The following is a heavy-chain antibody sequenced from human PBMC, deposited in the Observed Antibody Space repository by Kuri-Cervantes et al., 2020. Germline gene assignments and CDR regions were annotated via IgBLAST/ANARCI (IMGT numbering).Heavy chain of an antibody. Sequence: SGPTLVKPTETLTLTCTVSGFSLSNARMGVSWIRQPPGKALEWLALIYWDDDKRYSPSLKTRLTISKDTSKNQVVLTMTNMDPVDTATYYCATDPRIAAPSWGQGTLVTVSS. J-gene: IGHJ4*02. CDR3: ATDPRIAAPS. V-gene: IGHV2-5*02. CDR1: GFSLSNARMG. D-gene: IGHD6-6*01. CDR2: IYWDDDK.